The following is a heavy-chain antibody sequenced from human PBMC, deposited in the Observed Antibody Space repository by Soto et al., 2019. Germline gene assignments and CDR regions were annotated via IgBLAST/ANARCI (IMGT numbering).Heavy chain of an antibody. Sequence: QVQLQESGPGLVKPSQTLSLTCTVSGAYVNTGGYYWSWVRQYPGKGLEWIGYIYHSGDTYYNPPXKXXLTISVDTSKNHFSLSLSSVTVADTAVYYCARAPGNERLDYWGQGTLVIVSS. CDR2: IYHSGDT. CDR3: ARAPGNERLDY. D-gene: IGHD1-1*01. CDR1: GAYVNTGGYY. J-gene: IGHJ4*02. V-gene: IGHV4-31*03.